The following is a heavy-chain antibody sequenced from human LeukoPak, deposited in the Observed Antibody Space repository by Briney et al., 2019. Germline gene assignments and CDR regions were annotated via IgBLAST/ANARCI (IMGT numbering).Heavy chain of an antibody. D-gene: IGHD2-15*01. CDR3: ARDGETFTRYCGGGSCYRKFDY. J-gene: IGHJ4*02. Sequence: GGSLRLSCAASGFTFSSYTMNWVRQAPGKGLEWVSFISSGNSYIYYADSVKGRFTISRDTAKHSLYLQMNSLRAEDTAVYYCARDGETFTRYCGGGSCYRKFDYWGQGTLVTVSS. CDR2: ISSGNSYI. CDR1: GFTFSSYT. V-gene: IGHV3-21*01.